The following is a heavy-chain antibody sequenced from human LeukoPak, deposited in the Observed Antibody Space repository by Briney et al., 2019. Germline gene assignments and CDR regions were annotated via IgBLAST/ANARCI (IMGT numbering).Heavy chain of an antibody. J-gene: IGHJ4*02. CDR1: GFSLSTLGVG. D-gene: IGHD6-13*01. CDR2: LYWNDDK. CDR3: AHSSIAAQFDY. Sequence: SGPTLVNPTQTLTLTCTFSGFSLSTLGVGVGWIRQPPGKALEWLALLYWNDDKRYSPSLKTRVAITKDTSRKQVVLTMTNMDPVDTATYYCAHSSIAAQFDYWGQGTLVTVSS. V-gene: IGHV2-5*01.